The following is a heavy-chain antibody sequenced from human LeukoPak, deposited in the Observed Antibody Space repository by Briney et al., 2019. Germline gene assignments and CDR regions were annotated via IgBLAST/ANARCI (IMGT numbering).Heavy chain of an antibody. V-gene: IGHV3-7*01. J-gene: IGHJ4*02. CDR1: GFTFSNYW. Sequence: GGSLRLSCAASGFTFSNYWMSWVRQAPGKGLEWVANIKEGGSEKYYVDSVKGRFTISRDNARNSLYLQMNSLRAEDTAEYYCASGRQLGYWGQGTLVTVSS. D-gene: IGHD6-13*01. CDR2: IKEGGSEK. CDR3: ASGRQLGY.